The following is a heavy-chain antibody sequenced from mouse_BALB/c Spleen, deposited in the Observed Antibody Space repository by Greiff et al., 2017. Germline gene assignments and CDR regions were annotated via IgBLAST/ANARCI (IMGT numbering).Heavy chain of an antibody. CDR3: ARMGITTSYAMDY. V-gene: IGHV1-7*01. D-gene: IGHD2-4*01. CDR1: GYTFTSYW. CDR2: INPSTGYT. J-gene: IGHJ4*01. Sequence: VQLQESGAELAKPGASVKMSCKASGYTFTSYWMHWVKQRPGQGLEWIGYINPSTGYTEYNQKFKDKATLTADKSSSTAYMQLSSLTSEDSAVYYCARMGITTSYAMDYWGQGTSVTVSS.